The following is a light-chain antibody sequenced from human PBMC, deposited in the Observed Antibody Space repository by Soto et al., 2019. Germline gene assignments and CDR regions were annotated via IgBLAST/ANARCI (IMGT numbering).Light chain of an antibody. CDR1: QSVSSN. CDR2: GAS. J-gene: IGKJ5*01. CDR3: QQYNNWIT. Sequence: EIVMTQSPATLSVSPGERATLSCRARQSVSSNLAWYQQKPGQAPRLLIYGASTRATGIPGRFSGSGSRTEFTITISSLQYEDFAVYYCQQYNNWITFGQGTRVEIK. V-gene: IGKV3-15*01.